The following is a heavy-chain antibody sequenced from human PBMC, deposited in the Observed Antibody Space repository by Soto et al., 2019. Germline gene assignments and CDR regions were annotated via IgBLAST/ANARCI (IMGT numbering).Heavy chain of an antibody. D-gene: IGHD1-26*01. CDR1: GFMFSAYA. Sequence: EVHLLESGGGLVQPGGSLRLSCAASGFMFSAYAMHWVRQAPGQGLEWVSSMSGTSDDRYYADSVKGRFTVSRDSSTDTLYLQPKSLRAEDTGLYFCAREEGGSPFDYWGQGTLVIVSS. CDR3: AREEGGSPFDY. CDR2: MSGTSDDR. V-gene: IGHV3-23*01. J-gene: IGHJ4*02.